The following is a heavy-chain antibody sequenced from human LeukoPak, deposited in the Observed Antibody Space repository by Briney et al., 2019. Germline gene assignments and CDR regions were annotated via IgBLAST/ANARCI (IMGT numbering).Heavy chain of an antibody. CDR1: GXIPFNSYA. CDR3: AKMQGYFDY. V-gene: IGHV3-23*01. J-gene: IGHJ4*02. CDR2: ITSSGETT. Sequence: GGSLRLSWAASGXIPFNSYAMSWVRQAPGKGLESVSAITSSGETTYYADSVKGRFTISRDNSKNMVYLLMNSLRAQDAATYYCAKMQGYFDYWGQGSLVTVSS.